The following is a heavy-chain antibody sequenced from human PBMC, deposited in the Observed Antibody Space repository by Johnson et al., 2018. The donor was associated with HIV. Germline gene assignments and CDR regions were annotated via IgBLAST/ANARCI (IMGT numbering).Heavy chain of an antibody. CDR2: ISYDGSNK. Sequence: QVQLVESGGGVVQPGRSLRLSCAASGFTFSSYAMHWVRQAPGKGLEWVAVISYDGSNKYYADSVKGRFTISRDNSKNSLYLQMNSLRAEDTAVYFCASGDEDGFWGQGTMVTVSS. CDR3: ASGDEDGF. J-gene: IGHJ3*01. D-gene: IGHD7-27*01. V-gene: IGHV3-30*14. CDR1: GFTFSSYA.